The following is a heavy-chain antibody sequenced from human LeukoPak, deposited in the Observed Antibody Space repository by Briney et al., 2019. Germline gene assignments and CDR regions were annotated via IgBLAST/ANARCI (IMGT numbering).Heavy chain of an antibody. J-gene: IGHJ3*02. V-gene: IGHV1-18*01. CDR1: GYTFTSYG. CDR2: NSAYNGNT. CDR3: AREGYSSSSVAFDI. D-gene: IGHD6-6*01. Sequence: ASVKVSYKASGYTFTSYGISWVRQAPGQGLEWMGWNSAYNGNTNYAQKLQGRVTMTTDTSTSTAYMELRSLRSDDTAVYYCAREGYSSSSVAFDIWGQGTMVTVSS.